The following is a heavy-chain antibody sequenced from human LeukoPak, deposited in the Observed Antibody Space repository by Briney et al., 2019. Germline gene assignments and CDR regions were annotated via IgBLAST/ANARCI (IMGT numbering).Heavy chain of an antibody. J-gene: IGHJ4*02. V-gene: IGHV3-49*04. CDR1: GLTLGEYG. D-gene: IGHD2-21*01. Sequence: GGSLRLSRTASGLTLGEYGIIWVRQAPGKGLEGVGFIRSKAYGSTPEYAASVKGRFTISRDDSQSIAYLQMDSLKSEDAALYYCSRGSHTCGWSDFDFWGQGTLVIVSS. CDR2: IRSKAYGSTP. CDR3: SRGSHTCGWSDFDF.